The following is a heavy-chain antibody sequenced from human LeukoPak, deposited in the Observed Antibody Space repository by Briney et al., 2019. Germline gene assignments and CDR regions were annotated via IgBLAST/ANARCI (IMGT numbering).Heavy chain of an antibody. Sequence: WASVKVSCKASGYTFTGYYMHWVRQAPGQGLEWMGWINPNSGGTNYAQKFQGRVTMTRDTSISTAYMELSRLRSDDTAVYYCARGLVDTAMAIDYWGQGTLVTVSS. D-gene: IGHD5-18*01. CDR1: GYTFTGYY. CDR2: INPNSGGT. V-gene: IGHV1-2*02. J-gene: IGHJ4*02. CDR3: ARGLVDTAMAIDY.